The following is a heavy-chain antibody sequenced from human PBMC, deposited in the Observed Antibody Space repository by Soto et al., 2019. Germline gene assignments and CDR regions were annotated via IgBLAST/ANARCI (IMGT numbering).Heavy chain of an antibody. CDR1: GGSISSGGYY. V-gene: IGHV4-31*03. J-gene: IGHJ4*02. CDR3: AGGLVGDSSGYRPPFDD. CDR2: IYYSGST. D-gene: IGHD3-22*01. Sequence: QVQLQESGPGLVKPSQTLSLTCTVSGGSISSGGYYWSWIRQHPGKGLEWIGYIYYSGSTYYNPXLKSRVTIAVXXPXNXFSRELSSVTAADTAVYYCAGGLVGDSSGYRPPFDDWGQGTLVTVSS.